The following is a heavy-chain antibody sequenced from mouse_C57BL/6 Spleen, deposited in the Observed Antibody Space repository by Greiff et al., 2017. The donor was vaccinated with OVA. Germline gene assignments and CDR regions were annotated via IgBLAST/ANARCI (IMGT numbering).Heavy chain of an antibody. V-gene: IGHV5-6*01. CDR1: GFTFSSYG. Sequence: VQLKQSGGDLVKPGGSLKLSCAASGFTFSSYGMSWVRQTPDKRLEWVATISSGGSYTYYPDSVKGRFTISRDNAKNTLYLQMSSLKSEDTAMYYCARHVHYYGSSYGGAMDYWGQGTSVTVSS. CDR2: ISSGGSYT. D-gene: IGHD1-1*01. CDR3: ARHVHYYGSSYGGAMDY. J-gene: IGHJ4*01.